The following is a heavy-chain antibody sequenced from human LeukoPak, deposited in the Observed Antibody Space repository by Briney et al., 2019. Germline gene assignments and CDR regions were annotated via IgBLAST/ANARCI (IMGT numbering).Heavy chain of an antibody. V-gene: IGHV1-2*02. D-gene: IGHD6-6*01. CDR2: INPNSGGT. CDR1: GYTFTGYY. J-gene: IGHJ4*02. Sequence: ASAKVSCKASGYTFTGYYMHWVRQAPGQGLEWMGWINPNSGGTNYAQKFQGRVTMTRDTSISTAYMELSRLRSDDTAVYYCAKALLIAARPCFDYWGQGTLVTVSS. CDR3: AKALLIAARPCFDY.